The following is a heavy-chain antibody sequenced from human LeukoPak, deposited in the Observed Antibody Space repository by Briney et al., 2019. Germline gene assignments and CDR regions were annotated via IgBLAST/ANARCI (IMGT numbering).Heavy chain of an antibody. CDR3: ARGLKTTVVTPFAY. J-gene: IGHJ4*02. Sequence: GESLKISCKASEYRFTNYWIGWVRQMPGKGLEWMGIIQPRDSDARYSPSFRGQVTFSADKSIGTADLQWSSLKASDTAIYYCARGLKTTVVTPFAYWGQGTLVTVSS. V-gene: IGHV5-51*01. CDR1: EYRFTNYW. D-gene: IGHD4-23*01. CDR2: IQPRDSDA.